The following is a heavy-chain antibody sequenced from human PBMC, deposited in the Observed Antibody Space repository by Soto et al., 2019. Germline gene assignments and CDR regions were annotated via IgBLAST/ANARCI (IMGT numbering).Heavy chain of an antibody. D-gene: IGHD6-19*01. CDR2: INHSGST. J-gene: IGHJ4*02. CDR3: ARGRRSTEQWRPTALFDY. V-gene: IGHV4-34*01. Sequence: SETLSLTCAVYGGSFSGYYWSWIRQPPGKGLEWIGEINHSGSTNYNPSLKSRVTISVDTSKNQFSLKLSSVTAADTAVYYCARGRRSTEQWRPTALFDYWGQGTLVTVSS. CDR1: GGSFSGYY.